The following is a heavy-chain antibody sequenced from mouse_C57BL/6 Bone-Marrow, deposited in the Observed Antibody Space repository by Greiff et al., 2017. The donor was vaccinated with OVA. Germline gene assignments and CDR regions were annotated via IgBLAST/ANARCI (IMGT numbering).Heavy chain of an antibody. V-gene: IGHV1-81*01. J-gene: IGHJ3*01. CDR1: GYTFTSYG. D-gene: IGHD2-3*01. CDR2: IYPRSGNT. CDR3: SRFDGYYPGFAY. Sequence: QVQLKESGAELARPGASVKLSCKASGYTFTSYGISWVKQRTGQGLEWIGEIYPRSGNTYYNEKFKGKATLTADKSSSTAYMELRILTSEDSAVYFCSRFDGYYPGFAYWCQGTLVTVSA.